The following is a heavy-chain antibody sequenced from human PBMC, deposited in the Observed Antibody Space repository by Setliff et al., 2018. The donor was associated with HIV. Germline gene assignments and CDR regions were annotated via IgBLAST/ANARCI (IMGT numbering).Heavy chain of an antibody. CDR1: GDSTSSSSSY. D-gene: IGHD5-18*01. V-gene: IGHV4-39*01. J-gene: IGHJ4*02. CDR2: IYYSGST. CDR3: ARTRGYTYGYIDS. Sequence: SETLSLTCTVSGDSTSSSSSYWGWIRQPPGKGLEWIGSIYYSGSTYYNPSLKSRVTISVDTSKNQFSLKLNSVAAADTAVYYCARTRGYTYGYIDSWAQGTLVTVSS.